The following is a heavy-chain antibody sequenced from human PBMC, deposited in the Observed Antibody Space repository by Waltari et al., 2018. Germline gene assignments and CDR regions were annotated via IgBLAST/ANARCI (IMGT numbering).Heavy chain of an antibody. J-gene: IGHJ4*02. CDR2: IGPHGLT. V-gene: IGHV3-23*01. Sequence: EVQLLESGGGLVQPGGSLRLSCAASGFTFSTYTMNWVRQAPGKGLEWVSTIGPHGLTYYADSVRGRFGISRDNSKNTLYLQMNSLRAEDTAVYYCAKDRRAAGDGVPGEDFWGQGTLVTVSS. D-gene: IGHD6-25*01. CDR3: AKDRRAAGDGVPGEDF. CDR1: GFTFSTYT.